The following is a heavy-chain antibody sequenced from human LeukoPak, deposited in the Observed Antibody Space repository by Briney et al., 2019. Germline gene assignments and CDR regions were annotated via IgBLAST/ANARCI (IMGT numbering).Heavy chain of an antibody. CDR1: GFTFSSYS. D-gene: IGHD6-13*01. CDR3: ASNTAGDGY. Sequence: GGSPRLSCAASGFTFSSYSMNWVRQAPGKGLVWVSRINSDGSSTSHANSVKGRFTISRDNAKNTLYLQMNSLRAEDTAVYYCASNTAGDGYWGQGTLVTVSS. V-gene: IGHV3-74*01. CDR2: INSDGSST. J-gene: IGHJ4*02.